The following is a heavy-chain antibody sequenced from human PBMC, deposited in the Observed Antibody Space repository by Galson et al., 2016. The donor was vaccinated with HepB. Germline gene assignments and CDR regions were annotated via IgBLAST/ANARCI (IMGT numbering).Heavy chain of an antibody. J-gene: IGHJ4*02. Sequence: SLRLSCAASDFTVNSHYLTWVRQAPGKGLEWVSIIFSGGSTFYADSVKGRFTIARDDSKNTLYLQMDSLREEDTAVYFCARASISHFDFWGQGILVTVSS. CDR3: ARASISHFDF. V-gene: IGHV3-53*01. CDR2: IFSGGST. CDR1: DFTVNSHY.